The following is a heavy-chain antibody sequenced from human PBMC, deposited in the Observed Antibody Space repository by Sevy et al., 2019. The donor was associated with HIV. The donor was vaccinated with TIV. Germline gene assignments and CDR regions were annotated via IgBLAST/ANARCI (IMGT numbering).Heavy chain of an antibody. CDR2: IVGNGVST. J-gene: IGHJ6*02. V-gene: IGHV3-23*01. CDR3: AKEGRYYYGIDV. Sequence: GGSLRLSCVASGFTFSNSWMNWVRQAPGKGLEWVSHIVGNGVSTYYEDSVKGRFSISRDISKNTLYLQMNSLRAEDTAIYYCAKEGRYYYGIDVWGQGTTVTVSS. CDR1: GFTFSNSW.